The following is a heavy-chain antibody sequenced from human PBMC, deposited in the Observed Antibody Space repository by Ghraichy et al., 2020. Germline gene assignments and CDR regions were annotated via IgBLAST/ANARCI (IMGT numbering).Heavy chain of an antibody. Sequence: GGSLRLSCAASGFTFSSYDMHWVRQATGKGLEWVSAIGTAGDTYYPGSVKGRFTISRENAKNSLYLQMNSLRAGDTAVYYCARSNRLMVRGISYYGMDVWGQGTTVTVSS. D-gene: IGHD3-10*01. CDR2: IGTAGDT. CDR3: ARSNRLMVRGISYYGMDV. V-gene: IGHV3-13*01. CDR1: GFTFSSYD. J-gene: IGHJ6*02.